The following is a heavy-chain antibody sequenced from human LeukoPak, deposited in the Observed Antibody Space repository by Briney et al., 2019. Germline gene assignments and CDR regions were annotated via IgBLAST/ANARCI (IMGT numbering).Heavy chain of an antibody. CDR2: INHSGST. Sequence: KPSETLSLTCAVYGGSFSGYYWSWIRQPPGKGLEWIEEINHSGSTNYNPSLKSRVTISVDTSKNQFSLKLSSVTAADTAVYYCARGLGYSYGHRPLDYWGQGTLVTVSS. CDR3: ARGLGYSYGHRPLDY. V-gene: IGHV4-34*01. J-gene: IGHJ4*02. D-gene: IGHD5-18*01. CDR1: GGSFSGYY.